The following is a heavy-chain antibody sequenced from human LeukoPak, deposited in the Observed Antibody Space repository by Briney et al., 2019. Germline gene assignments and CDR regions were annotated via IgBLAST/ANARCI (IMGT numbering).Heavy chain of an antibody. D-gene: IGHD6-13*01. CDR2: INHSGST. Sequence: SETLSLTCAVYGGSFSGYYWSWIRQPPGKGLEWIGEINHSGSTNYNPSLKSRVTISVDTSKNQFSLKLSSVTAADTAVYYCARVFGSSWYLINWGQETLVTVSS. V-gene: IGHV4-34*01. CDR3: ARVFGSSWYLIN. CDR1: GGSFSGYY. J-gene: IGHJ4*02.